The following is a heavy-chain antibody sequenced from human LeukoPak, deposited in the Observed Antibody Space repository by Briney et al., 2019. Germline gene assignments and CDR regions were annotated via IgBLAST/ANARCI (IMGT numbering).Heavy chain of an antibody. V-gene: IGHV4-61*02. CDR3: AREAVRGVPPPRYYYYYMDV. CDR2: IYTSGST. Sequence: SETLSLTCTVSGGSISSGSYYWSWIRQPAGKGLEWIGRIYTSGSTNYNPSLKSRVTISVDTSKNQVSLKLSSVTAADTAVYYCAREAVRGVPPPRYYYYYMDVWGKGTTVTVSS. CDR1: GGSISSGSYY. J-gene: IGHJ6*03. D-gene: IGHD3-10*01.